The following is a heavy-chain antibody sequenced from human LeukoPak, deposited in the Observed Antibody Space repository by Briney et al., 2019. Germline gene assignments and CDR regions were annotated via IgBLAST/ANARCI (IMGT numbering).Heavy chain of an antibody. D-gene: IGHD3-9*01. J-gene: IGHJ6*03. CDR3: ARGRLRYFDRRNPNYYMDV. Sequence: PSETLSLTCAVYGGSFSGYYWSWIRQPPGKGLEWIGEINHSGSTNYNPSLKSRVTISVDTSKNQFSLKLSSVTAADTAVYYCARGRLRYFDRRNPNYYMDVWGKGTTVTVSS. V-gene: IGHV4-34*01. CDR1: GGSFSGYY. CDR2: INHSGST.